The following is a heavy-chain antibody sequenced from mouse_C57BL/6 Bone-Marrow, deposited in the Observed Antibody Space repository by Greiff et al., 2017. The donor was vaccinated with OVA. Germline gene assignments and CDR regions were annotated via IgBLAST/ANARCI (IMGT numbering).Heavy chain of an antibody. CDR1: GYSFTDYY. CDR2: INPNYGTT. J-gene: IGHJ2*01. CDR3: ARSGDLYYFDY. Sequence: VQLQQSGPELVKPGASVKISCKASGYSFTDYYMNWVKQSNGQSLEWIGVINPNYGTTSYNQKFKGKATLTVAQSSSTAYLPLNSLTSEDSAVYYCARSGDLYYFDYWGQGTTLTVSS. V-gene: IGHV1-39*01.